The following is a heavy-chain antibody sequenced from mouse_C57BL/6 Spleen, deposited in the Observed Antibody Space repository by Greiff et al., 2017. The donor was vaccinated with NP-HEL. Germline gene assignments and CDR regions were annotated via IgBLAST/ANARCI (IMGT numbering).Heavy chain of an antibody. CDR3: TRLGMVRGDY. CDR1: GYTFTDYE. D-gene: IGHD2-3*01. Sequence: VKLMESGAELVRPGASVTLSCKASGYTFTDYEMHWVKQTPVHGLEWIGAIDPETGGTAYNQKFKGKAILTADKSSSTAYMELRSLTSEDSAVYYCTRLGMVRGDYWGQGTTLTVSS. V-gene: IGHV1-15*01. J-gene: IGHJ2*01. CDR2: IDPETGGT.